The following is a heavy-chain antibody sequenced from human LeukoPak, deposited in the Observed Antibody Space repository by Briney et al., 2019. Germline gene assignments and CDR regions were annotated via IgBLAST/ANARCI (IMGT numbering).Heavy chain of an antibody. CDR3: AMAIVVVPAATTLDV. V-gene: IGHV1-69*05. CDR1: GGTFSRYA. CDR2: IIPIFGTA. Sequence: SVKVSCQHSGGTFSRYAISRVRQAPGQGLEWMGGIIPIFGTANYAQKYQGRITITTDESTSTAYMKLSSLRSEDTAVYYCAMAIVVVPAATTLDVWGKGTTVTVSS. J-gene: IGHJ6*04. D-gene: IGHD2-2*03.